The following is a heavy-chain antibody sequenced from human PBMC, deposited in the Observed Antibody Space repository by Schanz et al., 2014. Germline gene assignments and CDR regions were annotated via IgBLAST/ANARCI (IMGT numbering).Heavy chain of an antibody. J-gene: IGHJ4*02. Sequence: QVQLVESGGGLVKPGGSLRLSCAASGFTFNDYYMNWIRQAPGKGLEWVSYISRSSGRIYYSDSVKGRFTISRDNAKNLVYLQMNSLRAEDTAVYYCARVRYDILTDYYTEYYFDSWGQGTLVAVSS. V-gene: IGHV3-11*04. CDR3: ARVRYDILTDYYTEYYFDS. CDR1: GFTFNDYY. D-gene: IGHD3-9*01. CDR2: ISRSSGRI.